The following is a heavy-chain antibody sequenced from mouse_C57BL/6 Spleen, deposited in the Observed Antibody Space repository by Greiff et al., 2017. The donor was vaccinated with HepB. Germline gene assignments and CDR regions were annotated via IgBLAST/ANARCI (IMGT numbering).Heavy chain of an antibody. D-gene: IGHD1-1*01. J-gene: IGHJ4*01. V-gene: IGHV10-1*01. CDR3: VRHGDGSSLYYAMDY. CDR1: GFSFNTYA. CDR2: IRSKSNNYAT. Sequence: EVQLVESGGGLVQPKGSLKLSCAASGFSFNTYAMNWVRQAPGKGLEWVARIRSKSNNYATYYADSVKDRFTISRDDSESMLYLQMNNLKTEDTAMYYCVRHGDGSSLYYAMDYWGQGTSVTVSS.